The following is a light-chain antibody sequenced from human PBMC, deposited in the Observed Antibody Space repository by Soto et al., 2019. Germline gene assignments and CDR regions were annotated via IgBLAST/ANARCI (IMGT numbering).Light chain of an antibody. CDR1: QSVSSSY. CDR2: GAS. CDR3: QQNDSSPWT. Sequence: EIVLTQSPATLSLSPGERATLSCRASQSVSSSYLYCYQQKPDQAPRPLFYGASSRAIVIPDRFSGSCAGTDFTLTISRLEAEVLAVYYWQQNDSSPWTFGEGTKVEIK. J-gene: IGKJ4*01. V-gene: IGKV3-20*01.